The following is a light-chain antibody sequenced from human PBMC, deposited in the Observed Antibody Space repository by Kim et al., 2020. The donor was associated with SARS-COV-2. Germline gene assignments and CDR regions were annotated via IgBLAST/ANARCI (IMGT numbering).Light chain of an antibody. V-gene: IGLV3-19*01. CDR1: SLRSYY. CDR3: NSRDSSGNRV. CDR2: GKN. Sequence: SSELTQDPAVSVALGQTVSITCQGDSLRSYYASWYQQKPGQAPVLVIYGKNNRPSGIPDRFSGSSSGNTASLTIPGAQAEDEADYYCNSRDSSGNRVFGG. J-gene: IGLJ3*02.